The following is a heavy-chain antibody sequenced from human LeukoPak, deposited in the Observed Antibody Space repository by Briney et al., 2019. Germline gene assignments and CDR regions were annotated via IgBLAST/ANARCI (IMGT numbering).Heavy chain of an antibody. J-gene: IGHJ3*02. V-gene: IGHV3-23*01. CDR2: ICSGGST. D-gene: IGHD5-12*01. CDR1: GFTFSSYA. CDR3: TRFQGETLPTNACDI. Sequence: PGGSLRLSCAASGFTFSSYAMNWVRQAPGKGLEWVSVICSGGSTFYADSVKGRFTISRDNSKTTQYLQMSSLRAEDTAVYYCTRFQGETLPTNACDIWGQGTMVTVSS.